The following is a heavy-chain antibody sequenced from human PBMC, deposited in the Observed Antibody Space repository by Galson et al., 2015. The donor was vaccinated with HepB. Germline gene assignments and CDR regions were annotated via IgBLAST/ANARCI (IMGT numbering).Heavy chain of an antibody. Sequence: SLRLSCAASGFIFSSYGMHWVRQAPGKGLEWVAVVSYDERSIYYGDSVKGRFTISRDNSKNTLLLQMNSLRAEDTGFYYCARGHRSAAVFDYWGQGTLVTVS. J-gene: IGHJ4*02. CDR3: ARGHRSAAVFDY. D-gene: IGHD1-14*01. CDR1: GFIFSSYG. CDR2: VSYDERSI. V-gene: IGHV3-30*03.